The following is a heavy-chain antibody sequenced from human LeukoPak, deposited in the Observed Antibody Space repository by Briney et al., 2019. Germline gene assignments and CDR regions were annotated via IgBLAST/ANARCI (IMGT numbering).Heavy chain of an antibody. D-gene: IGHD3-10*01. CDR1: GFTFSDYY. Sequence: GGSLRLSCAASGFTFSDYYMSWIRQAPGKGLEWVSYISSSGSTIYYADSVKGRFTISRDNAKNSLYLQMNSLRAEDTAVYYCARPSITMVRGVIDFYFDYWGQGTLVTVSS. CDR3: ARPSITMVRGVIDFYFDY. CDR2: ISSSGSTI. J-gene: IGHJ4*02. V-gene: IGHV3-11*01.